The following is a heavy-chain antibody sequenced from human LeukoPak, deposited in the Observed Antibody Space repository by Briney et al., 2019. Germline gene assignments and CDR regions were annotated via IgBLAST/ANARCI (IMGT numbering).Heavy chain of an antibody. V-gene: IGHV4-39*01. D-gene: IGHD6-13*01. CDR1: GGSISSSSYY. CDR3: ARQAGSSWYNTFTWFDP. J-gene: IGHJ5*02. CDR2: IYYSGST. Sequence: ASETLSLTCTVSGGSISSSSYYWGWIRQPPGKGLEWIGSIYYSGSTYYNPSLKSRVTISVDTSKNQFSLKLSSVTAADTAVYYCARQAGSSWYNTFTWFDPWGQGTLVTVSS.